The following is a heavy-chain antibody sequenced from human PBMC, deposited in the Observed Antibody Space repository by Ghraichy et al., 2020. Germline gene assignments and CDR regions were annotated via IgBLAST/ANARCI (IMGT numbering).Heavy chain of an antibody. J-gene: IGHJ3*02. CDR3: TTAPPRGVDHAFDI. CDR2: IKSKTDGGTT. CDR1: GFTFSNAW. V-gene: IGHV3-15*01. D-gene: IGHD2-15*01. Sequence: LSLTCAASGFTFSNAWMSWVRQAPGKGLEWVGRIKSKTDGGTTDYAAPVKGRFTISRDDSKNTLYLQMNSLKTEDTAVYYCTTAPPRGVDHAFDIWGQGTMVTVSS.